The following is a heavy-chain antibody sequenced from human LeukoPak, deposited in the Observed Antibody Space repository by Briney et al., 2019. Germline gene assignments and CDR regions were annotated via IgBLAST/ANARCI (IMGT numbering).Heavy chain of an antibody. CDR2: IGDRT. J-gene: IGHJ3*01. Sequence: GGSQRLSCAASGFTFCSYAMSWVRQPPGGGLEWVSTIGDRTYYADSVKGRFTISRDNSKNTLLLQMNSLRAEDTAVYHCAKLGARNSAAFDVWGQGTMVTVSS. V-gene: IGHV3-23*01. D-gene: IGHD3-16*01. CDR1: GFTFCSYA. CDR3: AKLGARNSAAFDV.